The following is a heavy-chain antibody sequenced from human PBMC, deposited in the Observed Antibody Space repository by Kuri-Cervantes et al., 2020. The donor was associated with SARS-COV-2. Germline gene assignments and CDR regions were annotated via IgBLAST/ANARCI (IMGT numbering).Heavy chain of an antibody. Sequence: SETLSLTCAVYGGSFSGYYWSWIRQPPGKGLEWIGEINHSGSTNYNPSLKSRVTISVDTSKNQFSLKLSSVTAADTAVYYCARGRTTDLDSWGQGTLVTVSS. CDR3: ARGRTTDLDS. CDR1: GGSFSGYY. V-gene: IGHV4-34*01. CDR2: INHSGST. D-gene: IGHD4-17*01. J-gene: IGHJ4*02.